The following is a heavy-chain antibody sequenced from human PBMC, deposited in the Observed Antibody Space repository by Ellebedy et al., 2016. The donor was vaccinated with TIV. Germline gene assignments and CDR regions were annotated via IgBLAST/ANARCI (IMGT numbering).Heavy chain of an antibody. V-gene: IGHV4-59*01. CDR3: ARVVGYDILTGYPYYFDY. D-gene: IGHD3-9*01. CDR1: GGSISSYY. CDR2: IYYSGST. J-gene: IGHJ4*02. Sequence: SDTLSLTXTVSGGSISSYYWSWTRQPPGKGLEWIGYIYYSGSTNYNPSLKSRVTISVDTSKNQFSLKLSSVTAADTAVYYCARVVGYDILTGYPYYFDYWGQGTLVTVSS.